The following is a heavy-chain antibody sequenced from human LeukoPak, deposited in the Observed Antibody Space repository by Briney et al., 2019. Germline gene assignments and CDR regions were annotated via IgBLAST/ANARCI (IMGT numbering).Heavy chain of an antibody. J-gene: IGHJ4*02. CDR2: INSDGSWT. Sequence: GGSLRLSCAASGNYWMHWVRQAPGKGLVWVSHINSDGSWTGYADSVKGRFTISKDNAKNTVYLQMNNLRAEDTAVYYCASFYETYWGRGTLVTVSS. D-gene: IGHD2/OR15-2a*01. CDR3: ASFYETY. CDR1: GNYW. V-gene: IGHV3-74*01.